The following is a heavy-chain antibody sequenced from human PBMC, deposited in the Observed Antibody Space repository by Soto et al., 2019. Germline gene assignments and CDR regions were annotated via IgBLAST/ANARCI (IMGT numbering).Heavy chain of an antibody. Sequence: SETLSLTCTVSGGSISSGGYYWSWIRQHPGKGLEWIGYIYYSGSTYYNPSLKSRVTISVDTSKNQFSLKLSSVTAADTAVYYCARVRASSSWYGTNDYFDYWGQGTLVTVS. V-gene: IGHV4-31*03. CDR3: ARVRASSSWYGTNDYFDY. J-gene: IGHJ4*02. D-gene: IGHD6-13*01. CDR1: GGSISSGGYY. CDR2: IYYSGST.